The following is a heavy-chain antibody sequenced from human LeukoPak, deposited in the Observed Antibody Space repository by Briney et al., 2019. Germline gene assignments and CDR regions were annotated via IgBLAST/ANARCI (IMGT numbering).Heavy chain of an antibody. V-gene: IGHV3-23*01. CDR3: AKGINWGSAGVDY. CDR1: GFTVSSNY. CDR2: ISGSGGNT. J-gene: IGHJ4*02. D-gene: IGHD7-27*01. Sequence: PGGSLRLSCAASGFTVSSNYMSWVRQTPGKGLEWVSSISGSGGNTYYADSVKGRFTISRDNSKNTLYLQMNSLRAEDTALYYCAKGINWGSAGVDYWGQGTLVTVSS.